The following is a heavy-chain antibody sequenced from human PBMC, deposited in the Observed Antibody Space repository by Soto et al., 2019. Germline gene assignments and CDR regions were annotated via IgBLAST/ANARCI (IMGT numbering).Heavy chain of an antibody. V-gene: IGHV3-48*02. J-gene: IGHJ4*02. Sequence: LVESGGGLVHPGESLRLSCEGSGFRFSDHSMNWVRQAPGNGLQWISYISRNGDITYYADSVKGRFTVSRDNANNALFLQMNSLRDDDTATYYCARLPKGSLVTAWGQGARVTVSS. CDR3: ARLPKGSLVTA. CDR2: ISRNGDIT. D-gene: IGHD2-21*02. CDR1: GFRFSDHS.